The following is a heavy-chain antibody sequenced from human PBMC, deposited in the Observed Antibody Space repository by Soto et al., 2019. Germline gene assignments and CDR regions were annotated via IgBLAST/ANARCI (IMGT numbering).Heavy chain of an antibody. D-gene: IGHD6-13*01. CDR1: GGSFSGYY. CDR2: INHSGST. J-gene: IGHJ5*02. CDR3: ARHGGYSSSWYRNNWFDP. Sequence: SETLSLTCAVYGGSFSGYYWSWIRQPPGKGLEWIGEINHSGSTNYNPSLKSRVTISVDTSKNQFSLKLSSVTAADTAVYYCARHGGYSSSWYRNNWFDPWGQGTLDTVSS. V-gene: IGHV4-34*01.